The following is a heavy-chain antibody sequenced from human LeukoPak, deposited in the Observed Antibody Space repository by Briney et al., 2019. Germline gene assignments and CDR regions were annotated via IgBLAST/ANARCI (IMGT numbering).Heavy chain of an antibody. CDR1: GLTFSQYA. Sequence: PGGSLRLSCAASGLTFSQYAMSWVRQAPGKGLEWISFINFGDGNTHYADSVKGRLTISRDNSKNTLYLQMNSLRAEDTAAYYCASSGYGVHDYWGQGTLVTVSS. J-gene: IGHJ4*02. CDR3: ASSGYGVHDY. D-gene: IGHD4-17*01. CDR2: INFGDGNT. V-gene: IGHV3-23*01.